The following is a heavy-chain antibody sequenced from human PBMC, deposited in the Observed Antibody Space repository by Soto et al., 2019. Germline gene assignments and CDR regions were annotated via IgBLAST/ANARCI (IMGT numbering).Heavy chain of an antibody. J-gene: IGHJ6*02. V-gene: IGHV4-59*01. CDR2: IYYSGST. Sequence: SETLSLTCTVSGGSISSYYWSWIRQPPGKGLEWIGYIYYSGSTNYNPSLKSRVTISVDTSKNQFSLKLSSVTAADTAVYYCARDNATYSSSWYGMSQYYYYGMDVWGQGTTVTVSS. CDR1: GGSISSYY. CDR3: ARDNATYSSSWYGMSQYYYYGMDV. D-gene: IGHD6-13*01.